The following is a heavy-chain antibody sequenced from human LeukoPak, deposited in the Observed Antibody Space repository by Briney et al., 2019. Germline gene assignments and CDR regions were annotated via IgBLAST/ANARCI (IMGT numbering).Heavy chain of an antibody. Sequence: PGGSLRLSCAASGFTFSSYAMHWVRQAPCKGLEWVAVISYDGSNKYYADSVKGRFTISRDNSKNTLYLQMNSLRAEDTAVYYCAKKGYAGSGTHSYYFDYWGQGALVTVSS. J-gene: IGHJ4*02. D-gene: IGHD3-10*01. V-gene: IGHV3-30-3*02. CDR1: GFTFSSYA. CDR2: ISYDGSNK. CDR3: AKKGYAGSGTHSYYFDY.